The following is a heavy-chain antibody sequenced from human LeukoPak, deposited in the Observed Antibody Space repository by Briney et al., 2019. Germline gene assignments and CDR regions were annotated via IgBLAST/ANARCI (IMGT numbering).Heavy chain of an antibody. CDR3: AKGKAAMVIHYFDY. D-gene: IGHD5-18*01. J-gene: IGHJ4*02. CDR1: GFTFSSYA. Sequence: PGGSLRLSCAASGFTFSSYAMHWVRQDPGKGLECVSGISWNSGSIGYADSVKGRFTISRDNAKNSLYLQMNSLRAEDMALYYCAKGKAAMVIHYFDYWGQGTLVTVSS. CDR2: ISWNSGSI. V-gene: IGHV3-9*03.